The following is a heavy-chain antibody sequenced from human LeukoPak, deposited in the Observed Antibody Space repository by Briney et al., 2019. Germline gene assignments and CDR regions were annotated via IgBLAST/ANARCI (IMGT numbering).Heavy chain of an antibody. V-gene: IGHV4-38-2*02. Sequence: SETLSLTCTVSGDSISAGFHWGWIRQSPGKGLAWLVSMHPTGITYYNPSLKSRVTISLDTSKNQFSLNLISVTAADTAVYYCARRGYQPPHYYVDVWGKGTAVTVSS. CDR2: MHPTGIT. CDR1: GDSISAGFH. CDR3: ARRGYQPPHYYVDV. D-gene: IGHD2-2*01. J-gene: IGHJ6*03.